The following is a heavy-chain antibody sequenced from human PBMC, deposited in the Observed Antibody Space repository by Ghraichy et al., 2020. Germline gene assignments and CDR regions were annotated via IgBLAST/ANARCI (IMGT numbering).Heavy chain of an antibody. CDR1: GFTLSSYW. CDR3: ARGSSAWRNGMDV. CDR2: INSDGSST. J-gene: IGHJ6*02. D-gene: IGHD6-25*01. Sequence: GGSLRLSCAASGFTLSSYWMHWVRQVPGKGLVWVSRINSDGSSTNYADSVKGRFTISSDNAKNTLYLQMNSLRVEDTAVYSCARGSSAWRNGMDVWGQGTTVTVSS. V-gene: IGHV3-74*01.